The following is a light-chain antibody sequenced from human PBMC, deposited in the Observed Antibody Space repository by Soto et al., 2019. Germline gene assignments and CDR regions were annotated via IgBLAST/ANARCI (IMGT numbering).Light chain of an antibody. CDR2: GAS. Sequence: EIVLPQYPGTLSLSPGERATLSCRASQSVSNNYLAWYQQKPGQAPRLLIYGASNRATGIPDRFSGSGSGTDFTLTISRLETEDFAVYYCHQYCSSGTFGHASKADIK. V-gene: IGKV3-20*01. CDR1: QSVSNNY. J-gene: IGKJ1*01. CDR3: HQYCSSGT.